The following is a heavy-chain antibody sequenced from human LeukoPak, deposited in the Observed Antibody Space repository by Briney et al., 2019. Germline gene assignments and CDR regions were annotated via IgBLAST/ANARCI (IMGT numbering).Heavy chain of an antibody. J-gene: IGHJ4*02. CDR1: GYTFINYG. D-gene: IGHD4-23*01. V-gene: IGHV1-46*01. CDR2: INPSGGST. CDR3: ARDSVTTVVAVYDY. Sequence: ASVKVSCKATGYTFINYGISWVRQAPGQGLEWMGIINPSGGSTSYAQKFQGRVTMTRDTSTSTVYMELSSLRSEDTAVYYCARDSVTTVVAVYDYWGQGTLVTVSS.